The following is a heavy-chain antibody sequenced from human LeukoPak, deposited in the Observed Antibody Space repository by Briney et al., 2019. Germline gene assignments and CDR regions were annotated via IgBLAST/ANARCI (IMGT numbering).Heavy chain of an antibody. Sequence: GGSLRLSCAASVFTFSSYAMSWVRQAPGKGLEWVSAISGSGGSTYYADSVRGRFTISRDNSKNTLYLQMNSLGAEDTAVYYCAKAGLRYFDWSEAIDYWGQGTLVTVSS. D-gene: IGHD3-9*01. V-gene: IGHV3-23*01. J-gene: IGHJ4*02. CDR2: ISGSGGST. CDR1: VFTFSSYA. CDR3: AKAGLRYFDWSEAIDY.